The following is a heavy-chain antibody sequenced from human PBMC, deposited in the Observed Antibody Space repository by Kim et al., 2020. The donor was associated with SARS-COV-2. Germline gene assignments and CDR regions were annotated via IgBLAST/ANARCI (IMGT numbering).Heavy chain of an antibody. D-gene: IGHD1-1*01. V-gene: IGHV3-23*01. CDR3: AKGHNCDS. CDR2: GGGT. J-gene: IGHJ5*01. Sequence: GGGTYYADSGKGRFTVSRDDSKNMVYLQMSSLRAEDTAVYFCAKGHNCDSWGQGTLVTVSS.